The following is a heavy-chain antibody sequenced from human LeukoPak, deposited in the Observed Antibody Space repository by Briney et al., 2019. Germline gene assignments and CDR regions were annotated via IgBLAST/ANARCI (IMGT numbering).Heavy chain of an antibody. V-gene: IGHV3-21*01. Sequence: GGSLRLSCAASGFTFSSYSMNWVRQAPGEGLEWVSSISSSSSYIYYADSVKGRFTISRDNAKNSLYLRMNSLRAEDTAVYYCARVLHQLLFSYYYYMDVWGKGTTVTVSS. CDR3: ARVLHQLLFSYYYYMDV. D-gene: IGHD2-2*01. CDR1: GFTFSSYS. J-gene: IGHJ6*03. CDR2: ISSSSSYI.